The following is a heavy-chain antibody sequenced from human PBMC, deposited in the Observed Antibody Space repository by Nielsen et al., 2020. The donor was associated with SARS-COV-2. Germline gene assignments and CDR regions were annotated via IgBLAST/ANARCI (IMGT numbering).Heavy chain of an antibody. D-gene: IGHD6-13*01. CDR3: AIAGYSSSWYGAFDI. Sequence: ASVKVSCKASGYTFTSYDINWVRQATGQGLEWMGGFDPEDGETIYAQKFQGRVTMTEDTSTDTAYMELSSLRSEDTAVYYCAIAGYSSSWYGAFDIWGQGTMVTVSS. CDR2: FDPEDGET. V-gene: IGHV1-24*01. J-gene: IGHJ3*02. CDR1: GYTFTSYD.